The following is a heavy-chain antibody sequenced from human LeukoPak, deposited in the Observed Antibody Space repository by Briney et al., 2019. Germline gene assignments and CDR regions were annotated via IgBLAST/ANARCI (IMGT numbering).Heavy chain of an antibody. CDR3: AKDQQWLGYFDY. CDR2: ISGSGGST. CDR1: GFTFSSYA. V-gene: IGHV3-23*01. Sequence: GGALRLSCAASGFTFSSYAMSWFRQAPGKGLEWVSAISGSGGSTYYADSVKGRFTISRDNSKNTLYLQMNSLRAEDTAVYYCAKDQQWLGYFDYWGQGTLVTVSS. D-gene: IGHD6-19*01. J-gene: IGHJ4*02.